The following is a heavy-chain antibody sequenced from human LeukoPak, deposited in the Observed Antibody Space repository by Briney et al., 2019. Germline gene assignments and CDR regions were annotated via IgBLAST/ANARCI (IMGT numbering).Heavy chain of an antibody. D-gene: IGHD1-26*01. CDR3: ARASGNYYAEYSHL. V-gene: IGHV3-53*01. Sequence: GGSLRLSCAASGITVNSNYMSWVRQAPGKGLEWVSVIYNGGNTYYADSVKGRFATSRDSSDNTLYLQMNSLRAEDTAVYYCARASGNYYAEYSHLWGQGTLVTVSS. CDR1: GITVNSNY. CDR2: IYNGGNT. J-gene: IGHJ1*01.